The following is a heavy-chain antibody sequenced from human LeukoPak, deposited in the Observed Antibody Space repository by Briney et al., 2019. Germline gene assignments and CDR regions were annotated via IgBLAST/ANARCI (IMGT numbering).Heavy chain of an antibody. V-gene: IGHV3-53*01. Sequence: GGSLRLSCAASGFIVSSNTMTWVRQSPGKGLEWVSIIFSGGSTYYTDSVKGRFTLSRDNSKNTLYLQMNSLRAEDTAIYYCARRHCSGGSCYLDYWGQESLDTVSS. J-gene: IGHJ4*02. CDR2: IFSGGST. CDR1: GFIVSSNT. CDR3: ARRHCSGGSCYLDY. D-gene: IGHD2-15*01.